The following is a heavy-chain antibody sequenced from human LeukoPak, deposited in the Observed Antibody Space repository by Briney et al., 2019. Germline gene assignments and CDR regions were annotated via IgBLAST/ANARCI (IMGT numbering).Heavy chain of an antibody. CDR1: GYTFTSYG. Sequence: GASVKVSCKASGYTFTSYGISWVRQAPGQGLEWMGWISAYNGNTNYAQKLQGRVTMTTDTSTSTAYMELRSLRSDDTAVYYCARDRRPYSNYVGLSFDYWGQGTLVTVSS. D-gene: IGHD4-11*01. J-gene: IGHJ4*02. CDR3: ARDRRPYSNYVGLSFDY. V-gene: IGHV1-18*01. CDR2: ISAYNGNT.